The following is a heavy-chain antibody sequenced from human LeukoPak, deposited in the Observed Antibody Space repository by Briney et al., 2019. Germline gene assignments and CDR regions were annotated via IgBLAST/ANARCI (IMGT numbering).Heavy chain of an antibody. D-gene: IGHD3-9*01. V-gene: IGHV1-18*01. CDR1: GYTFTSYG. J-gene: IGHJ4*02. Sequence: ASVKVSCKASGYTFTSYGISWVRQAPGQGLEWMGWISAYNGNTNYAQKLQGRVTMTTDTSTSTAYMELRSLRSDDTAVYYCARAVRYFDWLPSNYFDYWGQGTLVTVSS. CDR3: ARAVRYFDWLPSNYFDY. CDR2: ISAYNGNT.